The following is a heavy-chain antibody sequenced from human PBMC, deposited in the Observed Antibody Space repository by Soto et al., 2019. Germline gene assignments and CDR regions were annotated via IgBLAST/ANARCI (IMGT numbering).Heavy chain of an antibody. CDR3: APMGGYYDSSGYYHAFDI. D-gene: IGHD3-22*01. J-gene: IGHJ3*02. Sequence: GGSLRLSCAASGFIVSNNYMSWIRQAPGKGLEWVSVIYSGGSTYYADSVKGRFTISRDNSKNTLFLQMNSLRAEDTAVYYCAPMGGYYDSSGYYHAFDIWGQGTMVTVSS. CDR2: IYSGGST. CDR1: GFIVSNNY. V-gene: IGHV3-53*01.